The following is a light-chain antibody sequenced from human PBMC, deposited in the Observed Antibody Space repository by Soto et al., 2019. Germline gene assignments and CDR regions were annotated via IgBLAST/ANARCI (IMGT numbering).Light chain of an antibody. V-gene: IGKV3-20*01. J-gene: IGKJ1*01. CDR1: QSVSSNF. Sequence: EIVLTQSPVTLSLSPGERATLSCRASQSVSSNFVAWYQHKPGQAPRLLIYDTSSRASDIPDRFSGSGSGTDLTLTISRLEPEDFAVYYCQQYVSSPRAFGQGTKVDI. CDR3: QQYVSSPRA. CDR2: DTS.